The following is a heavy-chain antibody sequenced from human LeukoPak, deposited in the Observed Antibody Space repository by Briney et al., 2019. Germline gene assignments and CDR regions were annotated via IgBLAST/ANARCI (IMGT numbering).Heavy chain of an antibody. V-gene: IGHV4-59*01. J-gene: IGHJ6*03. CDR3: ARGQKDYYGSGSFPHSVYYYYYYMNV. CDR2: IYYSGST. Sequence: PSETLSLTCTVSGGSIISCYWSWIRQPPGKGLEWIGYIYYSGSTNYNPSLKSRVTISVDTSKNQFSLKLSSVTAADTAVYYCARGQKDYYGSGSFPHSVYYYYYYMNVWGKGTTVTVSS. CDR1: GGSIISCY. D-gene: IGHD3-10*01.